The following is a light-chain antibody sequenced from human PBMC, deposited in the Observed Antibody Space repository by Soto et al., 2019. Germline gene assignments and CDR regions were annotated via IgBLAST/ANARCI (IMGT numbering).Light chain of an antibody. CDR1: QSVNSN. V-gene: IGKV3-15*01. CDR3: QQYNIRPLT. CDR2: GAS. Sequence: EIVMTQSPVTLSVSPGERATLSCRASQSVNSNLAWYQQKHGQSPRLLIYGASTRATGIPARFSGSGSGTEFSLTISYLQSEDFAVYYCQQYNIRPLTFGQGTKVEIK. J-gene: IGKJ1*01.